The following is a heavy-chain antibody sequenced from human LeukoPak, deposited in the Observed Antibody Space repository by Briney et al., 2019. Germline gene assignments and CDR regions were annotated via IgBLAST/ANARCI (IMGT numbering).Heavy chain of an antibody. D-gene: IGHD6-6*01. J-gene: IGHJ4*02. V-gene: IGHV4-34*01. CDR3: ARVRGIAARPLLFDY. CDR1: GGSFSGYY. CDR2: INHSGST. Sequence: SETLSLTCAVYGGSFSGYYWSWIRQPPGKGLEWIGEINHSGSTNYNPSLKSRVTISVDTSKNQFSLKLSSVTAADTAVYYCARVRGIAARPLLFDYWGQGTLVTVSS.